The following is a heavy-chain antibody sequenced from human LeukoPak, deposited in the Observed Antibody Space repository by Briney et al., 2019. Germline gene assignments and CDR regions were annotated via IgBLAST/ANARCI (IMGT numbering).Heavy chain of an antibody. CDR3: ARIVQLERRTQYYYYYGMDV. CDR2: INPNSGGT. J-gene: IGHJ6*02. Sequence: ASVKVSCKASGDTFTDYFVHWVRQAPGQGLEWMGWINPNSGGTNYAQKFQGRVTMTRDTSISTVYMELSRLRSDDTAVYYCARIVQLERRTQYYYYYGMDVWGQGTAVTVSS. V-gene: IGHV1-2*02. D-gene: IGHD1-1*01. CDR1: GDTFTDYF.